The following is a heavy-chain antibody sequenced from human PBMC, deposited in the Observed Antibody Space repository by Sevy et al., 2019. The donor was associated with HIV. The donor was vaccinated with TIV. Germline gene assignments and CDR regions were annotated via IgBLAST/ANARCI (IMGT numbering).Heavy chain of an antibody. V-gene: IGHV1-18*01. Sequence: ASVKVSCKASGYTFSGYSIGWVRQAPGQGLEWMGWINTYNGNTKYAQKVQGRVTMTTDTSTSTAYMELRGLRSDDTAVYYCARDTREKSFDYWGQGTLVTVSS. J-gene: IGHJ4*02. CDR1: GYTFSGYS. CDR2: INTYNGNT. CDR3: ARDTREKSFDY.